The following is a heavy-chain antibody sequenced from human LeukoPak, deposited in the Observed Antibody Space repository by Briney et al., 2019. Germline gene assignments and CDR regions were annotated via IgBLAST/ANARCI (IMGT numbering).Heavy chain of an antibody. Sequence: GGSLRLSCAASGFTFSSYSMNWVRQAPGKGLEWVSSISSSSSYIYYADSVKGRFTISRDNAKNPLYLQMNSLRAEDTAVYYCARVLTTMVRGAIDYWGQGTLVSVSS. V-gene: IGHV3-21*01. CDR1: GFTFSSYS. J-gene: IGHJ4*02. CDR3: ARVLTTMVRGAIDY. CDR2: ISSSSSYI. D-gene: IGHD3-10*01.